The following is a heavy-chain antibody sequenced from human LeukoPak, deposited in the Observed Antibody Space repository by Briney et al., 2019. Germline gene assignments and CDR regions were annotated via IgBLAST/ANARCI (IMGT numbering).Heavy chain of an antibody. CDR3: ARERGAGPFDY. D-gene: IGHD6-19*01. J-gene: IGHJ4*02. Sequence: PSETLSLTCTLSGRSISSYYWIWIRQPPGKGLEWIGYIYYSGSTNYNPSLKSRVTISVDTSKNQFSLKLSSVTAADTAVYYCARERGAGPFDYWGQGTLVTVSS. CDR2: IYYSGST. CDR1: GRSISSYY. V-gene: IGHV4-59*01.